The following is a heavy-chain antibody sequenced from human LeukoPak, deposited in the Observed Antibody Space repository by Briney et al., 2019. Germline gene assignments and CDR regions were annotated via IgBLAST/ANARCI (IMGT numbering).Heavy chain of an antibody. CDR1: GGSFSGYY. V-gene: IGHV4-34*01. CDR2: INHSGST. J-gene: IGHJ6*03. Sequence: PSETLSLTCAVYGGSFSGYYWSWIRQPPGKGLEWIGEINHSGSTNYNPSLKSRVTISVDTSKNQFSLKLSSVTAADTAVYYCARGVRITIFGVVTTYYMDVWGKGTTVTVSS. CDR3: ARGVRITIFGVVTTYYMDV. D-gene: IGHD3-3*01.